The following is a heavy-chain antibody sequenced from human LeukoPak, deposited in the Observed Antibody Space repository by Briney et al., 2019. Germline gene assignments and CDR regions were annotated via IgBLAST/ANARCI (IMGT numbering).Heavy chain of an antibody. CDR2: IKQDGSEK. Sequence: GGSLRLSCAASGFTFSSYWMSWVRQAPGKGLEWVASIKQDGSEKYYVDSVKGRFTISRDNAKNSLYLQMNSLRAEDTAVYYCARDSLGYYYDSSGSTLDYWGQGTLVTVSS. D-gene: IGHD3-22*01. V-gene: IGHV3-7*01. CDR3: ARDSLGYYYDSSGSTLDY. CDR1: GFTFSSYW. J-gene: IGHJ4*02.